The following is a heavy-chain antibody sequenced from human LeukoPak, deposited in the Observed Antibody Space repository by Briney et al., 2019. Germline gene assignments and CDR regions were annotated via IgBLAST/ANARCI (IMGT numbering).Heavy chain of an antibody. CDR2: VFYSGGT. Sequence: SETLSLTCTISGASISDYFWSWVRQPPGKGLEWIGYVFYSGGTTYNPSLNSRVTISMDTSRSQFSLRLSSVTAADTAVYYCASFSGSYFFDYWGPGNLVTVSS. J-gene: IGHJ4*02. CDR1: GASISDYF. CDR3: ASFSGSYFFDY. D-gene: IGHD1-26*01. V-gene: IGHV4-59*01.